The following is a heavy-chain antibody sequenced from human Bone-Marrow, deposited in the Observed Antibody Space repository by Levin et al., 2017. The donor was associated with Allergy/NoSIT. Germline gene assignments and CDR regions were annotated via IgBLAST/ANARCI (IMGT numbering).Heavy chain of an antibody. V-gene: IGHV4-31*03. Sequence: SQTLSLTCTVSGDSISRGGYFWSWVRQLPGKGLDWIGYIHYTGTAYYNPSLESRVTLSLDTSKNQFSLKVSPMTAADTAVSSCAREVGTALVSSDAFDILGQETMVTVSS. J-gene: IGHJ3*02. D-gene: IGHD5/OR15-5a*01. CDR2: IHYTGTA. CDR1: GDSISRGGYF. CDR3: AREVGTALVSSDAFDI.